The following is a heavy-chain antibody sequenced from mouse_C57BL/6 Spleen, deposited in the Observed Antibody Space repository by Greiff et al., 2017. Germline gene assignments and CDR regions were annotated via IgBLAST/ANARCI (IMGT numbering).Heavy chain of an antibody. CDR3: ARGGYYFDY. J-gene: IGHJ2*01. CDR1: GFSFTSYA. CDR2: IWTGGGT. Sequence: VQLVESGPGLVAPSQSLSITCTVSGFSFTSYAISWVRQPPGKGLEWLGVIWTGGGTNYNSALKSRLSISKDNSKMHVCLKMNSLQTDDTARYYCARGGYYFDYWGQGTTLTVSS. V-gene: IGHV2-9-1*01.